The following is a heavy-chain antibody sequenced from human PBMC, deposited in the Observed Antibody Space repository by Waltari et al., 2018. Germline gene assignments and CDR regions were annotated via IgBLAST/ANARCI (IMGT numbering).Heavy chain of an antibody. J-gene: IGHJ4*02. CDR2: ITSSGGST. CDR3: TKWLTAAGTGWFDC. Sequence: EVQLLESGGGLVQPGGSLSLSCASCGFTFRNFPLTWGRQAPGKGLECVSGITSSGGSTYYAASVKGRFTISRDSSRNTLHLQMNSLRAEDTAIYYCTKWLTAAGTGWFDCWGQGTLVTVSS. D-gene: IGHD6-13*01. CDR1: GFTFRNFP. V-gene: IGHV3-23*01.